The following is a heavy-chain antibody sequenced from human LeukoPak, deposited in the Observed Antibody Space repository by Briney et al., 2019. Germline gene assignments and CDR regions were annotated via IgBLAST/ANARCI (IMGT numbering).Heavy chain of an antibody. J-gene: IGHJ5*02. Sequence: GASVKVSCKASGYTFNDHYMYWVRQAPGQGLEWMGWINPNSGGTKYAQKFQGRVTMTRDTSISTAYMELSRLRSDDTAVYYCARDPNQWLPPFNWVDPWGQGTLVTVSS. D-gene: IGHD6-19*01. V-gene: IGHV1-2*02. CDR2: INPNSGGT. CDR3: ARDPNQWLPPFNWVDP. CDR1: GYTFNDHY.